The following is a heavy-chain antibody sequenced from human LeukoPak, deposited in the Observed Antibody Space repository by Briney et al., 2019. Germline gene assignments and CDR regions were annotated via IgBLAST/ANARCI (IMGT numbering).Heavy chain of an antibody. J-gene: IGHJ5*01. CDR1: GFTFRNYW. D-gene: IGHD1-26*01. Sequence: GGSLRLFCAASGFTFRNYWMQWIRQAPGKGLVWVSRIKGDGSHTIYADSVKGRFTISRDNAKNTLYLQMKSLRVEDTALYYCVRDWDHFDFDSWGQGTLVTVSS. CDR2: IKGDGSHT. V-gene: IGHV3-74*01. CDR3: VRDWDHFDFDS.